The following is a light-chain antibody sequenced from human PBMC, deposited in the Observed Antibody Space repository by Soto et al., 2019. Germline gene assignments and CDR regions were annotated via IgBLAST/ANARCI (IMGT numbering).Light chain of an antibody. CDR2: YNN. CDR3: AAWDDSLNGWV. J-gene: IGLJ3*02. CDR1: NSNIGSKT. Sequence: QPVLTQPPSASGTPGQRVTISCSGSNSNIGSKTVTWYQQLPGMAPKLLIYYNNERPSGVPDRFSGSKSGTSASLAISGLQSEDEADYYCAAWDDSLNGWVFGGGTKVTVL. V-gene: IGLV1-44*01.